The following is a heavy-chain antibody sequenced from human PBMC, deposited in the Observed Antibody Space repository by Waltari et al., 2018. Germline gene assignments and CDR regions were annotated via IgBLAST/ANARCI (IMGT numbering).Heavy chain of an antibody. Sequence: QVQLQQWGAGLLKPSETLSLTCAVYGGSFSGYYWSWIRQPPGKGLEWIGEINHSGSTNYNPSLKSRVTISVDTSKNQFSLKLSSVTAADTAVYYSARYTRRRWLQLWYFDYWGQGTLVTVSS. CDR3: ARYTRRRWLQLWYFDY. CDR2: INHSGST. J-gene: IGHJ4*02. CDR1: GGSFSGYY. D-gene: IGHD1-1*01. V-gene: IGHV4-34*01.